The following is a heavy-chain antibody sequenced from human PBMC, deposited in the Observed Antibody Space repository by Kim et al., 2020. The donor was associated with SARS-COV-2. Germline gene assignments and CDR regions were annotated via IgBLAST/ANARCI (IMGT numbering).Heavy chain of an antibody. J-gene: IGHJ4*02. CDR1: GFTFSSYG. D-gene: IGHD3-22*01. Sequence: GGSLRLSCSASGFTFSSYGMHWVRQAPGKGLEWVAVISYDGSNKYYADSVKGRFTISRDNSKNTLYLQMNSLRAEDTAVYYCAKAPYYYDSSGYQVDWGQGTLVTVSS. CDR2: ISYDGSNK. CDR3: AKAPYYYDSSGYQVD. V-gene: IGHV3-30*18.